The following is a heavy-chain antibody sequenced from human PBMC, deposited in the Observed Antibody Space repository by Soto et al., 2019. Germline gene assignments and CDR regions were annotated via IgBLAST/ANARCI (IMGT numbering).Heavy chain of an antibody. J-gene: IGHJ5*02. CDR1: GGSISSSSYY. CDR3: ARCIVVIASYNWFDP. D-gene: IGHD3-22*01. V-gene: IGHV4-39*01. Sequence: SETLSLTCTVSGGSISSSSYYWGWIRQPPGKGLEWIGSIYYSGSTYYNPSLKSRVTISVDTSKNQFSLKLSSVTAADTAVYYCARCIVVIASYNWFDPWGQGTLVTVSS. CDR2: IYYSGST.